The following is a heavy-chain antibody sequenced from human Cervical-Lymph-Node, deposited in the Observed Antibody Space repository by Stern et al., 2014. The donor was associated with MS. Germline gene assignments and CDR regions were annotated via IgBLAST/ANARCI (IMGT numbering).Heavy chain of an antibody. CDR1: GFNYFYYG. D-gene: IGHD2-8*01. CDR3: ARDGPSEAVYTDF. Sequence: QVQLVQSGPEVKKPGASVKVSCKASGFNYFYYGISWVRQAPGQGPEWMGWIGFNNGGPHYAQRLQGRVILTIDSSTKTAYMELRRLRPDDTAVYYCARDGPSEAVYTDFWGQGTLITVSS. V-gene: IGHV1-18*01. J-gene: IGHJ4*02. CDR2: IGFNNGGP.